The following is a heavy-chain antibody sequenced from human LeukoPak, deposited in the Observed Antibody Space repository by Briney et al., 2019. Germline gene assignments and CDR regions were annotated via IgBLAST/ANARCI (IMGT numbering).Heavy chain of an antibody. J-gene: IGHJ4*02. CDR3: ARDAHYDFWSGYYSTWPLGY. V-gene: IGHV3-21*01. Sequence: GGSLRLSCAASGFTFSSYAMNWVRQAPGKGLEWVSAISGSGGSTYYADSVKGRFTISRDNAKNSLYLQMNSLRAEDTAVYYCARDAHYDFWSGYYSTWPLGYWGQGTLVTVSS. D-gene: IGHD3-3*01. CDR1: GFTFSSYA. CDR2: ISGSGGST.